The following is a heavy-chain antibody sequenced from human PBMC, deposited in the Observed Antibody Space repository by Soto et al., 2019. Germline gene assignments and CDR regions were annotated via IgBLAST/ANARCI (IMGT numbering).Heavy chain of an antibody. V-gene: IGHV4-31*03. Sequence: SETLSLTCNVSGGSIRRSDSCWSWVRQFPGKGLEWIAYITDSGRTDYNPSLKSRVTISVDTSKNQFSLKLSSVTAADTAVYYCARVPSYSSSYGMDVWGQGTTVTVSS. D-gene: IGHD6-13*01. CDR1: GGSIRRSDSC. J-gene: IGHJ6*02. CDR3: ARVPSYSSSYGMDV. CDR2: ITDSGRT.